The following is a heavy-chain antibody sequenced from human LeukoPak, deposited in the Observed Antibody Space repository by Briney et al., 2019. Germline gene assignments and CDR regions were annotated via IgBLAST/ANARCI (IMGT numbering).Heavy chain of an antibody. D-gene: IGHD4-23*01. V-gene: IGHV1-69*13. CDR3: AREGVSYGGNSRSPLPPY. J-gene: IGHJ4*02. CDR1: GGTFSGYA. Sequence: GASVKVSCKASGGTFSGYAISWVRQAPGQGLEWMGGIIPIFGTANYAQKFQGRVTITADESTSTAYMELSSLRSEDTAVYYCAREGVSYGGNSRSPLPPYWGQGTLVTVSS. CDR2: IIPIFGTA.